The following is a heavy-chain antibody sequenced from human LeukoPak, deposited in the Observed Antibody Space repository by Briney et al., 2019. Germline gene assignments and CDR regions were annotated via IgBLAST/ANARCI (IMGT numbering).Heavy chain of an antibody. CDR1: GGTFSSYT. CDR2: IIPILGIA. D-gene: IGHD5-24*01. CDR3: ARGQGKRWLQFLDAFDI. Sequence: SVKVSCKASGGTFSSYTISWVRQAPGQGLEWMGRIIPILGIANYAQKFQGRVTVTADKSTSTAYMELSSLRSEDTAVYYCARGQGKRWLQFLDAFDIWGQGTMVTVSS. J-gene: IGHJ3*02. V-gene: IGHV1-69*02.